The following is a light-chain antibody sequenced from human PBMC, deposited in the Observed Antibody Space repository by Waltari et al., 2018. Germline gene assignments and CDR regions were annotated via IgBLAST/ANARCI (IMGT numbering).Light chain of an antibody. Sequence: DIVMTQSPDSLAVSLGERATINCKSSQSVLYSSNNKNYLAWHQQKPGQPPKLLLYWASTRESGVPDRFSGSGSGTDFTLTISTLQAEDVAIYYCQQYYSTPYTFGQGTKVEMK. CDR3: QQYYSTPYT. CDR2: WAS. J-gene: IGKJ2*01. V-gene: IGKV4-1*01. CDR1: QSVLYSSNNKNY.